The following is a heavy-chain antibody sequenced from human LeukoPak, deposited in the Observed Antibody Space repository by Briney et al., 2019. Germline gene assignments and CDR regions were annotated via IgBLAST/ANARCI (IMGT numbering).Heavy chain of an antibody. J-gene: IGHJ4*02. Sequence: GGSLRLSCAASGFTFSSYVMSWVRQAPGKGLEWVSAISGSGGSTYYADSVKGRFTISRDNSKNTLYLQMNSLRAEDTAVYYCANYDYVWGSSFWGQGTLVTVSS. CDR1: GFTFSSYV. CDR3: ANYDYVWGSSF. D-gene: IGHD3-16*01. V-gene: IGHV3-23*01. CDR2: ISGSGGST.